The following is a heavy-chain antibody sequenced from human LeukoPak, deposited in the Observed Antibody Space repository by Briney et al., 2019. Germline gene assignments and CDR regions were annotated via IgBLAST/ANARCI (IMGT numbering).Heavy chain of an antibody. Sequence: GGSLRLSCAASGFTFSSYGMHWVRQAPGKGLEWVAFIRYDGSNKYYADSVKGRFTISRDNSKNTLYLHVNSLRPEDTAVYYCARRAYYYDSSGYRGFDPWGQGTLVTVSS. CDR2: IRYDGSNK. CDR3: ARRAYYYDSSGYRGFDP. J-gene: IGHJ5*02. CDR1: GFTFSSYG. V-gene: IGHV3-30*02. D-gene: IGHD3-22*01.